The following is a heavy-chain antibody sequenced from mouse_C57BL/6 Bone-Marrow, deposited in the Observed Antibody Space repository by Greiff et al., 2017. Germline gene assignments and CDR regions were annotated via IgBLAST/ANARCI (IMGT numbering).Heavy chain of an antibody. V-gene: IGHV1-81*01. Sequence: QVHVKQSGAELARPGASVKLSCKASGYTFTSYGISWVKQRTGQGLEWIGEIYPRSGNTYYNEKFKGKATLTADKSSSTAYMELPSLTSEDSAVYFYARERWLLNYWGQGTTLTVSS. CDR2: IYPRSGNT. CDR3: ARERWLLNY. J-gene: IGHJ2*01. CDR1: GYTFTSYG. D-gene: IGHD2-3*01.